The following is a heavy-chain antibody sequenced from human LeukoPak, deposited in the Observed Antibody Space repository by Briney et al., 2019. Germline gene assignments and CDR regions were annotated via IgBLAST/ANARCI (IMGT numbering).Heavy chain of an antibody. J-gene: IGHJ4*02. CDR2: ISAYNGNT. CDR3: AKPSNPYGSGSYFDY. V-gene: IGHV1-18*01. D-gene: IGHD3-10*01. Sequence: ASVKVSCKASGYTFTSYGISWVRQAPGQGLEWMGWISAYNGNTNYAQKLQGRVTMTTDTSTSTAYMELRSLRSEDTAVYYCAKPSNPYGSGSYFDYWGQGTLVTVSS. CDR1: GYTFTSYG.